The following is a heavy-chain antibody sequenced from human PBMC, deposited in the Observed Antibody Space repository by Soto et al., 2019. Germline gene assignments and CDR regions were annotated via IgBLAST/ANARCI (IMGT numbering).Heavy chain of an antibody. V-gene: IGHV1-18*01. CDR3: ACVVGALGRWFDP. J-gene: IGHJ5*02. CDR1: GYTFTSYG. Sequence: QVQLVQSGAEVKKPGASVKVSCKASGYTFTSYGLSWVRQAPGQGLEWMGRISAYNYNTNYAQKIQGRVTMTTDTSASTAFMALRSLGYDDAAVYYCACVVGALGRWFDPWGQGTLVTVSS. CDR2: ISAYNYNT. D-gene: IGHD2-15*01.